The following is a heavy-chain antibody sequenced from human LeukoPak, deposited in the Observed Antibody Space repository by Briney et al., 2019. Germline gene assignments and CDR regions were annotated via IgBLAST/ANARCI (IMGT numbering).Heavy chain of an antibody. Sequence: AGGSLRLSCTASGFTFSNAWMSWVRQAPGKGLEWVGRIKAKTNGGTTDYAVPVKGRFTISRDDSKNTLYLQMNSLKTEDTAVYYCTTDITIFGVVIPYDAFDIWGQGTMVTVSS. V-gene: IGHV3-15*01. CDR3: TTDITIFGVVIPYDAFDI. CDR1: GFTFSNAW. CDR2: IKAKTNGGTT. D-gene: IGHD3-3*01. J-gene: IGHJ3*02.